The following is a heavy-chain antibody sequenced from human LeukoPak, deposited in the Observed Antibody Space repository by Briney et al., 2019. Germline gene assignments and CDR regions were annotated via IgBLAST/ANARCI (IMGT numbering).Heavy chain of an antibody. CDR3: AREQMATINYFDY. CDR1: GFTFSTYG. Sequence: GGSLRLSCAASGFTFSTYGMHWVRQAPGKGLEWVAFILNDGSNKYYADSVKGRFTISRDNSKNTLYLQMNSLRAEDTAVYYCAREQMATINYFDYWGQGTLVTVSS. V-gene: IGHV3-30*03. D-gene: IGHD5-24*01. J-gene: IGHJ4*02. CDR2: ILNDGSNK.